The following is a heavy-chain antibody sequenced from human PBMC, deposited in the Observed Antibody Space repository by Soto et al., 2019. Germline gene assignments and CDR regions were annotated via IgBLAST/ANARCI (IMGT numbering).Heavy chain of an antibody. CDR3: ARGQQWLAY. J-gene: IGHJ4*02. V-gene: IGHV3-30-3*01. D-gene: IGHD6-19*01. CDR2: ISYDGSNK. CDR1: GFTFSSYA. Sequence: VQLLESGGGLVQPGGSLRLSCAASGFTFSSYAMSWVRQAPGKGLEWVAVISYDGSNKYYADSVKGRFTISRDNSKNTLYLQMNSLRAEDTAVYYCARGQQWLAYWGQGTLVTVSS.